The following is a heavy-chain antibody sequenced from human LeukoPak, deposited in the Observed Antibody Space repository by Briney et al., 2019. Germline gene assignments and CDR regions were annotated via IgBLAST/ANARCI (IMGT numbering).Heavy chain of an antibody. J-gene: IGHJ4*02. V-gene: IGHV3-7*01. Sequence: GRSLRLSCAASGFSFSAYWMTWVRQAPGTGLEWVANINPAGSETYYVDPVKGRFSISRDNAKNLVYLQMNSLRAEDTAVYHCARFGYVAAVDVWGQGTPVTVSS. D-gene: IGHD2-15*01. CDR3: ARFGYVAAVDV. CDR1: GFSFSAYW. CDR2: INPAGSET.